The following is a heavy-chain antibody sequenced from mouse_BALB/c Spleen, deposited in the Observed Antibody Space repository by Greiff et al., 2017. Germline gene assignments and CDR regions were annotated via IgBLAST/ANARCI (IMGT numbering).Heavy chain of an antibody. CDR1: GFTFSSFG. CDR2: ISSGSSTI. V-gene: IGHV5-17*02. D-gene: IGHD2-4*01. Sequence: DVMLVESGGGLVQPGGSRKLSCAASGFTFSSFGMHWVRQAPEKGLEWVAYISSGSSTIYYADTVKGRFTISRDNPKNTLFLQMTSLRSEDTAMYYCARSPSMITTKRDYYAMDYWGQGTSVTVSS. J-gene: IGHJ4*01. CDR3: ARSPSMITTKRDYYAMDY.